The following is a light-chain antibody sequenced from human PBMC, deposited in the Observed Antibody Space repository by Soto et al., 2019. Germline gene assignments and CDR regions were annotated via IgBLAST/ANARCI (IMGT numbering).Light chain of an antibody. CDR1: RIGRKS. CDR2: YDN. CDR3: QVWDSSSDHYV. J-gene: IGLJ1*01. Sequence: SYELTQPPSESVAPGETASISCGGDRIGRKSVHWYQQKPGQAPVLVMYYDNDRPSEIPERFSGFNSGNTATLDISGVEAGAEADYYCQVWDSSSDHYVFGPGTKLTVL. V-gene: IGLV3-21*04.